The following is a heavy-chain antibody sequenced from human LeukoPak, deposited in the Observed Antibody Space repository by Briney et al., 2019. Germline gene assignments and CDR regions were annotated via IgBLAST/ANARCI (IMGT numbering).Heavy chain of an antibody. CDR3: GRDYDY. CDR2: ITYDGRNK. Sequence: GGSLRLSCAASGFNFSDYAMHWVRQAPGKGLQWVAVITYDGRNKYHADAVKGRFTISRDNSKNTVLLQMNSLRAEDTALYYCGRDYDYWGQGTLVTVSS. CDR1: GFNFSDYA. V-gene: IGHV3-30*04. J-gene: IGHJ4*02.